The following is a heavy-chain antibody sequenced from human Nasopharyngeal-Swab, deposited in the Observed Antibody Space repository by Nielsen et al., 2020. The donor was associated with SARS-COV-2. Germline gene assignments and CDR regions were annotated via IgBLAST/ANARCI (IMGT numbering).Heavy chain of an antibody. CDR1: GFTFSGSA. D-gene: IGHD5-18*01. V-gene: IGHV3-73*01. J-gene: IGHJ6*02. Sequence: GGSLRLSCAASGFTFSGSAMHWVRQASGKGLEWVGRIRSKANSYATAYAASVKGRFTISRDDSKNTAYLQMNSLKTEDTAVYYCTRRAMVSGYYYYYGMDVWGQGTTVTVSS. CDR2: IRSKANSYAT. CDR3: TRRAMVSGYYYYYGMDV.